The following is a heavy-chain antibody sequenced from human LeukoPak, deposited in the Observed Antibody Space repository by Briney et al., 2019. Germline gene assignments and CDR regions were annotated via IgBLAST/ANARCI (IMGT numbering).Heavy chain of an antibody. CDR1: GFTFSNYW. D-gene: IGHD3-10*01. CDR2: IKQDGSAK. Sequence: GGSLRLSCAASGFTFSNYWMNWVRQAPGKGLEWVANIKQDGSAKYYVDSVKGRFTISRDNAKNSLYLQMNSLRAEDTAVYYCARDLGREYYGSGSYYLYYYYYGMDVWGQGTTVTVSS. J-gene: IGHJ6*02. CDR3: ARDLGREYYGSGSYYLYYYYYGMDV. V-gene: IGHV3-7*01.